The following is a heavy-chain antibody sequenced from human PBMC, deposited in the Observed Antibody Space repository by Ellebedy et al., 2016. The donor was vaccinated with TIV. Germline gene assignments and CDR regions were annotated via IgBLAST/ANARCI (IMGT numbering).Heavy chain of an antibody. J-gene: IGHJ3*02. Sequence: AASVKVSCKASGYNFGDDYIHWVRQAPGQGLEWMGWIIPILGIANYAQKFQDRVTIIADKSTSTAFMELSSLRSDDTAVYYCARGTHGHAFDIWGQGTMVTVSS. CDR3: ARGTHGHAFDI. CDR1: GYNFGDDY. CDR2: IIPILGIA. D-gene: IGHD1-1*01. V-gene: IGHV1-69*10.